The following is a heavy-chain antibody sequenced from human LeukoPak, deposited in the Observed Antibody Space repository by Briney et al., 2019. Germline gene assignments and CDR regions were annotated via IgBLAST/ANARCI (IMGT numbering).Heavy chain of an antibody. V-gene: IGHV4-4*07. CDR2: IYTSGST. CDR3: AREGYYDSSGDYSNFAS. D-gene: IGHD3-22*01. CDR1: GGSISNYY. J-gene: IGHJ4*02. Sequence: SETLSLTCTVSGGSISNYYWSWIRQSAGKGLEWIGRIYTSGSTNYHPSLRSRVTLSVDTPKNQVSLKLSSVTAADTAVYYCAREGYYDSSGDYSNFASWGQGTLVTVSS.